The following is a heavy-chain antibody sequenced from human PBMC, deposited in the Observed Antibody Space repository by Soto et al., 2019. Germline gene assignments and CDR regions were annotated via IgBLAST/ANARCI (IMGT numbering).Heavy chain of an antibody. V-gene: IGHV4-59*01. D-gene: IGHD2-21*02. Sequence: PSETLSLTCTVSGDSISSYYWSWIRQPPGRGLEWIGYISYRGGTSYNPSLKRRVTISVDTSKNQSSLKLNSVTAADTAVYYCARVIGDCDSDCYEVYYDFWGQGTLVTVSS. CDR3: ARVIGDCDSDCYEVYYDF. CDR2: ISYRGGT. J-gene: IGHJ4*01. CDR1: GDSISSYY.